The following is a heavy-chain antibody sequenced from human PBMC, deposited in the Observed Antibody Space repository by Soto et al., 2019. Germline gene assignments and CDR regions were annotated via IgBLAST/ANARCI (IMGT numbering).Heavy chain of an antibody. Sequence: EVQLAESGGGVVQPGGSLRLSCAASGFTFSYYAIHWVRQGQGQGLEYVSAIRSNGGRACYANSVRGRFTSSRDDSKNTVYLQLGSPRAEDMAVYYCARRRDGTCYGCYEYWCQGTLVTVSS. J-gene: IGHJ4*02. V-gene: IGHV3-64*01. CDR2: IRSNGGRA. CDR3: ARRRDGTCYGCYEY. D-gene: IGHD5-12*01. CDR1: GFTFSYYA.